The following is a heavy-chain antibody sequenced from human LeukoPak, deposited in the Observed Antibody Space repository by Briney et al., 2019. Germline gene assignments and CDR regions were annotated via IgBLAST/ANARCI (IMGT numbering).Heavy chain of an antibody. CDR1: GFPFSSYW. CDR3: ARDWKVGATFEIQGPIDY. CDR2: IKQDGSEK. D-gene: IGHD1-26*01. Sequence: GGSLRLSCAASGFPFSSYWMTWVRPAPGKGLEWVATIKQDGSEKYYVDSVMGRFTISRDNAMDSLYLQLNSLRVEDTAVYYCARDWKVGATFEIQGPIDYWGQGTLVTVSS. V-gene: IGHV3-7*01. J-gene: IGHJ4*02.